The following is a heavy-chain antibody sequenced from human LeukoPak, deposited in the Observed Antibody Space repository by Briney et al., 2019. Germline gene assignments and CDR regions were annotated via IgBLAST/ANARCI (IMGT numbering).Heavy chain of an antibody. CDR3: ARAMRSGYDY. V-gene: IGHV3-48*02. CDR1: GFIFSSYG. D-gene: IGHD5-12*01. J-gene: IGHJ4*02. CDR2: IGSSSSPI. Sequence: AGSLRLSCAGSGFIFSSYGMNWVRQAPGKWLEWVSYIGSSSSPIYYADSVKGRFTISIDNAKNSLYLQMNSLRDEDTAVYYCARAMRSGYDYWGQGTLVTVSS.